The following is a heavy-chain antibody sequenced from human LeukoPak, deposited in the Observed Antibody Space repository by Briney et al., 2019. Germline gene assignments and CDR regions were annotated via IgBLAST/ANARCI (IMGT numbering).Heavy chain of an antibody. CDR2: IYHSGST. CDR1: GGSISSGGDY. V-gene: IGHV4-30-2*01. Sequence: SQTLSLTCTVSGGSISSGGDYWSWIRQPPGKGLEWIGYIYHSGSTYYNPSLKSRVTISVDRSKNQFSLKLGSVTAADTAVYFCARWGWNDCSGGICYSRDFDYWGQGTLVTVSS. J-gene: IGHJ4*02. CDR3: ARWGWNDCSGGICYSRDFDY. D-gene: IGHD2-15*01.